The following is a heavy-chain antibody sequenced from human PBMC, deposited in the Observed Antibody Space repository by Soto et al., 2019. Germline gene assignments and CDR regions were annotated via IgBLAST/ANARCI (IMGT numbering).Heavy chain of an antibody. D-gene: IGHD5-12*01. J-gene: IGHJ3*02. Sequence: QVQLVESGGGMVQPGRSLRLSCAASGFTFSSYAMHWVRQAPGKGLEWVAVISYDGSNKYYADSVKGRFTISRDNSKNTLYLQMNSLRAEDTAVYYCARDRDGYNPNFSFDIWGQGTMVTVSS. V-gene: IGHV3-30-3*01. CDR2: ISYDGSNK. CDR1: GFTFSSYA. CDR3: ARDRDGYNPNFSFDI.